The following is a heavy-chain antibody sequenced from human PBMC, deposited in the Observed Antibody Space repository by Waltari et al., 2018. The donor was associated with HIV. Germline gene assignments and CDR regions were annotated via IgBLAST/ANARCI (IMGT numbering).Heavy chain of an antibody. CDR3: ARLGRSRFLEWIPFDP. CDR1: GGTFSSYA. J-gene: IGHJ5*02. CDR2: IIPSSVTT. Sequence: QVQLVQSGAEVKKPGSSVKVSCKASGGTFSSYAISWGRQAPGQGLEWMGGIIPSSVTTNYAQKFQGRVTITADESTSTANMELNSLKSEDTAVYYCARLGRSRFLEWIPFDPWGQGTLVTVSS. D-gene: IGHD3-3*01. V-gene: IGHV1-69*12.